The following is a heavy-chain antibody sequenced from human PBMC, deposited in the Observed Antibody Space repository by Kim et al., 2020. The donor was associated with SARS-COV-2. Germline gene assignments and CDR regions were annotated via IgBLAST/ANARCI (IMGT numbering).Heavy chain of an antibody. V-gene: IGHV1-2*06. Sequence: ASVKVSCKASGYSFSASYMHWVRQAPGQGLEWLGRIIPNTGATNYAERFQGRVTMTTDASINTAYMEVSSLRSDDTAIYYCARFLYYYDPDYYSTENNGFDMWGQGTMVTVSS. CDR1: GYSFSASY. J-gene: IGHJ3*02. CDR2: IIPNTGAT. CDR3: ARFLYYYDPDYYSTENNGFDM. D-gene: IGHD3-22*01.